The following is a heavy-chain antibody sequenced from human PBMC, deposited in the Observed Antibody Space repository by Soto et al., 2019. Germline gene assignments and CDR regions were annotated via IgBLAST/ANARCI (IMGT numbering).Heavy chain of an antibody. CDR2: ISSSSSYI. D-gene: IGHD3-10*01. Sequence: EVPLVESGGGLVKPGGSLRLSCAASGFTFSSYSMNWVRQAPGKGLEWVSSISSSSSYIYYADSVKGRFTISRDNAKNSLYLQMNSLRAEDTAVYYCANYGLGLLGDYYGMDVWGQGTTVTVSS. CDR1: GFTFSSYS. V-gene: IGHV3-21*01. J-gene: IGHJ6*02. CDR3: ANYGLGLLGDYYGMDV.